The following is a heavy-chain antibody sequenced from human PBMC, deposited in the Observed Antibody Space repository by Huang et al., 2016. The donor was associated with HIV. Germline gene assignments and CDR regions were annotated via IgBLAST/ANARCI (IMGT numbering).Heavy chain of an antibody. J-gene: IGHJ4*02. D-gene: IGHD5-18*01. CDR3: ATRMDRWERYADTAVQFDY. CDR1: GYTLTELS. Sequence: QVQLVQSGTEVKRSGASVKVSCTVSGYTLTELSMHWVRQAPGKGLEWMGGFDPEDGETIYAQKFQGRITMTEDSSTDTAYMELSSLRSEDTAVYYCATRMDRWERYADTAVQFDYWGQGTLVTVSS. V-gene: IGHV1-24*01. CDR2: FDPEDGET.